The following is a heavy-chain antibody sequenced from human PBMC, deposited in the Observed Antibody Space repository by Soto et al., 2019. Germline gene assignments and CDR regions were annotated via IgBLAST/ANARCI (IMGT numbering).Heavy chain of an antibody. J-gene: IGHJ4*02. V-gene: IGHV4-59*08. CDR3: ARRAYSSGWYVDY. Sequence: QVQLQESGPGLVKPSETLSLTCTVSGSSISSYYWSWIRQPPRKGLEWIGSIYYSGSTNYNPSLKSRITISIDTSKNPFSLKLSSVTAADTAVYYCARRAYSSGWYVDYWGQGTLVTVSS. CDR1: GSSISSYY. D-gene: IGHD6-19*01. CDR2: IYYSGST.